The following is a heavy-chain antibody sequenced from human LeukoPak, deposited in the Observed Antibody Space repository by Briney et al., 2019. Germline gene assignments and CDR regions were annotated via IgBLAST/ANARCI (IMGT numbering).Heavy chain of an antibody. D-gene: IGHD2/OR15-2a*01. CDR3: AREIRNLISTYYFDY. J-gene: IGHJ4*02. CDR2: IILIFGTG. CDR1: GSSFSSYA. Sequence: ASVKVSCKASGSSFSSYAISWVRQAPGQGLEWMGRIILIFGTGNYAQKFQDRVTITTDESTSTAYMELSSLRSEDTAVYYCAREIRNLISTYYFDYWGQGTLVTVSS. V-gene: IGHV1-69*05.